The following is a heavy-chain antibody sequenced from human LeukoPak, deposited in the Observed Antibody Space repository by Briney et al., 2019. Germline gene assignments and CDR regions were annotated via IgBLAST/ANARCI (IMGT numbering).Heavy chain of an antibody. CDR2: INHGGTT. CDR1: GTSFSGSY. J-gene: IGHJ3*02. V-gene: IGHV4-34*01. CDR3: AREACTNGNCDAFDI. D-gene: IGHD2-8*01. Sequence: SETLSLTCAVFGTSFSGSYWSWLRQSPGRGLEWIGEINHGGTTNYNPSLKSRVTMSVDTPKNQFSLRLSSVTAADTAVYYCAREACTNGNCDAFDIWGQGTVVTVSS.